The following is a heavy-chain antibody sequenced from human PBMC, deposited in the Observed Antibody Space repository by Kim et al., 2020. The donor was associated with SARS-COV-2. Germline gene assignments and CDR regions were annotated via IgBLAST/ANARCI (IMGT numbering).Heavy chain of an antibody. CDR3: ARGGGPDY. D-gene: IGHD3-16*01. V-gene: IGHV3-30*01. J-gene: IGHJ4*02. Sequence: GSKKYYADSVKGRFTISRDNSKNTLYLQMNSLRAEDTAVYYCARGGGPDYWGQGTLVTVSS. CDR2: GSKK.